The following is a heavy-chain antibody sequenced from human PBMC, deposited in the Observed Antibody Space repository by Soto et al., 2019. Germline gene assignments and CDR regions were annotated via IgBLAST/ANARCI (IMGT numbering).Heavy chain of an antibody. J-gene: IGHJ4*02. D-gene: IGHD3-22*01. CDR2: IYYSGTA. CDR1: GGSIRRGDYY. CDR3: SRAPGDSYDSRQGYFNY. V-gene: IGHV4-30-4*01. Sequence: SETLSLTCTVSGGSIRRGDYYWSWIRQPPGKGLEWIGFIYYSGTAYYNPSLKSRLSMSVDTSQNRFSLRLSSVTAADTAVYYCSRAPGDSYDSRQGYFNYWGQGMLVTVSS.